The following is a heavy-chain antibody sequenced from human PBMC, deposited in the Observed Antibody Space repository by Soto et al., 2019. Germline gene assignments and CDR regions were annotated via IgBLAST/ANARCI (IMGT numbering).Heavy chain of an antibody. CDR1: GYTFTSYD. V-gene: IGHV1-8*01. CDR3: ASSGWTNYYYYYYMDV. J-gene: IGHJ6*03. Sequence: ASVKVSCKASGYTFTSYDINWVRQATGQGLEWMGWMNPNSGNTGYAQKLQGRVTMTRNTSISTAYMELSSLRSEDTAVYYCASSGWTNYYYYYYMDVWGKGTTVTVSS. D-gene: IGHD6-19*01. CDR2: MNPNSGNT.